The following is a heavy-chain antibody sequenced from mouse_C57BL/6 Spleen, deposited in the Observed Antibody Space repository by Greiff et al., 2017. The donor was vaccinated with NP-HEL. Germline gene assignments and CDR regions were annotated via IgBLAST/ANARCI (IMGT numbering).Heavy chain of an antibody. D-gene: IGHD3-2*02. J-gene: IGHJ3*01. CDR3: VKAETAQATYAY. CDR2: IRNKANGYTT. CDR1: GFTFTDYY. Sequence: EVMLVESGGGLVQPGASLRLSCAASGFTFTDYYMSWVRQPPGKAPEWLALIRNKANGYTTESTASFKGRFTISRDNSQNILYLQMNTLRAEDSATYYCVKAETAQATYAYWGQGTLVTVSA. V-gene: IGHV7-4*01.